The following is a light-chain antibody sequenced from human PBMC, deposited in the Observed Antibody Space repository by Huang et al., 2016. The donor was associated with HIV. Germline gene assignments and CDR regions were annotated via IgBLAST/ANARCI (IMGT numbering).Light chain of an antibody. V-gene: IGKV1-39*01. CDR1: QNINTY. J-gene: IGKJ2*01. CDR3: QQTFTAPPEDT. Sequence: DIEMTQSPSSLSASVGDRVTISCRAGQNINTYLNLFQQKPGEAPKLLIYGASNLHRGVPLRFRGAGSGTYFTLTIASLQPEDFATYFCQQTFTAPPEDTFGQGTKLEI. CDR2: GAS.